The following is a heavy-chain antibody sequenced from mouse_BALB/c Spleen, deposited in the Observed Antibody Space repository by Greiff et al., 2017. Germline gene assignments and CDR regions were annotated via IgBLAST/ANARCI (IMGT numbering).Heavy chain of an antibody. CDR1: GYTFSSYW. CDR3: ARLKATRAWFAY. V-gene: IGHV1-9*01. CDR2: ILPGSGST. D-gene: IGHD1-1*01. J-gene: IGHJ3*01. Sequence: VQLQQSGAELMKPGASVKISCKATGYTFSSYWIEWVKQRPGHGLEWIGEILPGSGSTNYNEKFKGKATFTADTSSNTAYMQLSSLTSEDSAVYYCARLKATRAWFAYWGQGTLVTVSA.